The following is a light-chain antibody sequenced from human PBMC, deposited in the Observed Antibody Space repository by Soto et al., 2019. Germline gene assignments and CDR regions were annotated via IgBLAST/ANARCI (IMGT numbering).Light chain of an antibody. J-gene: IGKJ1*01. CDR1: QSISSY. CDR2: AAS. Sequence: DIQLTQSPSSRSASVGDRATITCRASQSISSYLNWYQQKPGKAPKLLIYAASSLQSGVPSRFSGSGSGTDFTLTISSLQPEDFATYYCQQSYSTLWTFGQGTKVDIK. V-gene: IGKV1-39*01. CDR3: QQSYSTLWT.